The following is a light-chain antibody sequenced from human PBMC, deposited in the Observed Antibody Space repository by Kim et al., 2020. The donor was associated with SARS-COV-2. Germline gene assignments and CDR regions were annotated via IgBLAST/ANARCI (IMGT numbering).Light chain of an antibody. Sequence: SSELTQDPAVSVALGQTVRITCQGDSLRTYYATWYQQKPGQAPILVIYGKNNRPSGIPDRFSGSSSGNTASLTIIGTQAGDEADYYCNSRDSNDNVVFGGGTKLTVL. J-gene: IGLJ2*01. CDR3: NSRDSNDNVV. V-gene: IGLV3-19*01. CDR2: GKN. CDR1: SLRTYY.